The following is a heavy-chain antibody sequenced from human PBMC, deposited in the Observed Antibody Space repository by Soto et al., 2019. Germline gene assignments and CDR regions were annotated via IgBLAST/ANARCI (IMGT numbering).Heavy chain of an antibody. CDR2: IYYSGST. CDR1: GGSISCYY. CDR3: ARGRGGGSGLTYDY. Sequence: SETLSLTCTVSGGSISCYYWSWIRQPPGKGLEWIGYIYYSGSTNYNPSLKSRVTISVDTSKNQSSLKLSSVTAADTAVYYCARGRGGGSGLTYDYWGQGTLVTVSS. V-gene: IGHV4-59*01. D-gene: IGHD5-12*01. J-gene: IGHJ4*02.